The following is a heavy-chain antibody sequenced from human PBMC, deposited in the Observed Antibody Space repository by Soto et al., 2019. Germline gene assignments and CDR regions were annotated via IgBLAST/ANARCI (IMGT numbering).Heavy chain of an antibody. CDR2: IYYSGST. J-gene: IGHJ4*02. CDR3: ARLWGWYFDY. D-gene: IGHD2-21*01. V-gene: IGHV4-59*01. CDR1: GGSISSYY. Sequence: QVQLQESGPGLVKPSETLSLTCTVSGGSISSYYWSWIRRPPGKGLEWIGYIYYSGSTNYNPSLKSRVTISVDTSKNQFSLKLSSVTAADTAVYYCARLWGWYFDYWGQGTLVTVSS.